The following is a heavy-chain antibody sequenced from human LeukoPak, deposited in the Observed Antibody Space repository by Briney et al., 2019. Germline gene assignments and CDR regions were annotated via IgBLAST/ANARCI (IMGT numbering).Heavy chain of an antibody. J-gene: IGHJ3*02. CDR2: ISHDGSNT. D-gene: IGHD3-10*02. V-gene: IGHV3-30*04. CDR3: AKFFTGEYVRAFDI. CDR1: RFTFSSYA. Sequence: GGSLRLSCAASRFTFSSYAMLWVRQLPGKGLEWVAIISHDGSNTYYADSVKGRFTISRDNSKNTLYLQMNSLRAEDTAVYYCAKFFTGEYVRAFDIWGQGTMVTVSS.